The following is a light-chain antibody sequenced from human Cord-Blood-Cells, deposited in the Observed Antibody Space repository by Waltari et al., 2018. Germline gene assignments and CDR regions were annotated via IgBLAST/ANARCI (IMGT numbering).Light chain of an antibody. CDR3: QAWDSSTAVV. CDR2: QDS. CDR1: KLGDQY. V-gene: IGLV3-1*01. Sequence: SYELTQTPSVSVSPGQTASITCSGDKLGDQYASWYQQKPGQSPVLVIYQDSKRPSGIPERFSGSNSGNTATLTISGTQAMDEADYYCQAWDSSTAVVFGGGTKLTVL. J-gene: IGLJ2*01.